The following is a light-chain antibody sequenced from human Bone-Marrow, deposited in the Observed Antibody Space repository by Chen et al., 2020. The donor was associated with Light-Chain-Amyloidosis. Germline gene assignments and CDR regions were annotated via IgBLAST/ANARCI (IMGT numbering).Light chain of an antibody. CDR3: QSADSSGTYEVI. Sequence: SYELTQPPSVSVSPGQTARITCSGDDLPTKYAYWYQQKPGQAPVLVIHRDTERPSGISERFSSSSSGTTATWTISGVQAEDEADYHCQSADSSGTYEVIFGGGTKLTVL. CDR2: RDT. CDR1: DLPTKY. J-gene: IGLJ2*01. V-gene: IGLV3-25*03.